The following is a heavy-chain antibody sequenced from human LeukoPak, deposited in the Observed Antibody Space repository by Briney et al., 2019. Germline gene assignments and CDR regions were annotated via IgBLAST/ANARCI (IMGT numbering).Heavy chain of an antibody. J-gene: IGHJ4*02. D-gene: IGHD5-12*01. CDR2: FDPEDGEA. Sequence: ASVKVSCRVSGYTLTKLPIHWVRQAPGRGLEWMGSFDPEDGEAIYARRFRGRVTMTEDTSTDTAYMELSSLRSEDTAVYYCANVDPLGSEDYWGQGTLVTVSS. V-gene: IGHV1-24*01. CDR3: ANVDPLGSEDY. CDR1: GYTLTKLP.